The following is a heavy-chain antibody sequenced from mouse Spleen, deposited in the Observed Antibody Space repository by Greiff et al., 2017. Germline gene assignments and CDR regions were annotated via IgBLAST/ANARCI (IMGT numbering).Heavy chain of an antibody. Sequence: EVQLVESGAELVKPGASVKLSCTASGFNIKDYYMHWVKQRTEQGLEWIGRIDPEDGETKYAPKFQGKATITADTSSNTAYLQLSSLTSEDTAVYYCTTLDGDSAWFAYWGQGTLVTVSA. CDR1: GFNIKDYY. CDR3: TTLDGDSAWFAY. D-gene: IGHD2-13*01. CDR2: IDPEDGET. V-gene: IGHV14-2*01. J-gene: IGHJ3*01.